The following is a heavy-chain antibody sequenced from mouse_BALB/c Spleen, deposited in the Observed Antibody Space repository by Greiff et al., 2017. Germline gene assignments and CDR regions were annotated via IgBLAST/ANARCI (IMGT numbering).Heavy chain of an antibody. Sequence: EVQLQQSGAELVKPGASVKLSCTASGFNIKDTYMHWVKQRPEQGLEWIGRIDPANGNTKYDPKFQGKATITADTSSNTAYLQLSSLTSEDTAVYYCASSDGYYDAMDYWGQGTSVTVSS. CDR3: ASSDGYYDAMDY. J-gene: IGHJ4*01. CDR2: IDPANGNT. V-gene: IGHV14-3*02. CDR1: GFNIKDTY. D-gene: IGHD2-3*01.